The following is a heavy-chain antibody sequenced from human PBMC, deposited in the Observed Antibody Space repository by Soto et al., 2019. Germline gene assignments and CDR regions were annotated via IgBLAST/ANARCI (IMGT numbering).Heavy chain of an antibody. J-gene: IGHJ4*02. CDR1: GLSLSTYV. Sequence: GLLRLPCAPAGLSLSTYVMPGVGQAPGKGLEWVAVIWYDGSNQYYADSVKGRFTISRDNSKNMLYLQLKSLRAEETAVYYCARDLWALNYGSAYFEYWGRGTPITVSS. V-gene: IGHV3-33*01. CDR2: IWYDGSNQ. D-gene: IGHD3-10*01. CDR3: ARDLWALNYGSAYFEY.